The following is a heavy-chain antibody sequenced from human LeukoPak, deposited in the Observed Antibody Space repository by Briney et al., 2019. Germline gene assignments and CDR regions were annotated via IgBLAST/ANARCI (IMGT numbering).Heavy chain of an antibody. V-gene: IGHV4-34*01. CDR3: ARVWVCSGGSCYFFGWFDP. CDR1: GGSFSGYY. J-gene: IGHJ5*02. CDR2: INHSGST. D-gene: IGHD2-15*01. Sequence: SETLSLTCAVYGGSFSGYYWSWIRQPPGKGLEWIGEINHSGSTNYNPSLKSRVTISVDTSKNQFSLKLSSVTAADTAVYYCARVWVCSGGSCYFFGWFDPWGQGTLVTVSS.